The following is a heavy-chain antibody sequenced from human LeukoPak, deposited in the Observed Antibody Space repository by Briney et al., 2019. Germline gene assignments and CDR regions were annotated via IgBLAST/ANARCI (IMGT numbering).Heavy chain of an antibody. V-gene: IGHV3-23*01. CDR2: VSSNGGGT. CDR3: ARVTVGATSRLDT. D-gene: IGHD1-26*01. Sequence: GGSLRLACAASGFTFSSSAMSWVRQAPGKGLEWVSSVSSNGGGTYHADSVRGRFTVSRDNSKNTLYLQMNSLRDEDTAIYYCARVTVGATSRLDTWGQGTLVTVSS. J-gene: IGHJ5*02. CDR1: GFTFSSSA.